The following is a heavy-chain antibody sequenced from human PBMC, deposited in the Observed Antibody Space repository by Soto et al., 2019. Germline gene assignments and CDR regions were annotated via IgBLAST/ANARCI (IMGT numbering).Heavy chain of an antibody. J-gene: IGHJ6*02. D-gene: IGHD4-17*01. Sequence: QVQLVQSGAEVKKPGASVKISCKPSGYIFTSHSIHWVRQAPGQGLEWLGIINPSGGSTTYAQKFRGRVIMTRDTSTSTVYMALSSLRSEDTAVYYCARDLRGDGDAYFYYGMDVWGQGTTVTVSS. CDR2: INPSGGST. CDR1: GYIFTSHS. V-gene: IGHV1-46*01. CDR3: ARDLRGDGDAYFYYGMDV.